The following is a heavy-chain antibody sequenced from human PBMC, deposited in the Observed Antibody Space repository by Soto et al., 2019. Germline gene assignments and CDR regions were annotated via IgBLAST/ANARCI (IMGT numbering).Heavy chain of an antibody. CDR3: ARQTPLYTNGRSFDY. CDR1: GYKFISYW. CDR2: IYPGDSDT. J-gene: IGHJ4*02. V-gene: IGHV5-51*01. D-gene: IGHD2-8*01. Sequence: PGESLKISCKGSGYKFISYWIGWGLQTPGKGLEWMGIIYPGDSDTKYSPSFQGHVTISADKSISTAYLQWSSLQASDTAIYYCARQTPLYTNGRSFDYWGQGTLVTVSS.